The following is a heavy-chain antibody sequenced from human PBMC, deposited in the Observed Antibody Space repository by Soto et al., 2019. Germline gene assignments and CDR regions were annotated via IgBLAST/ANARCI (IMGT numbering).Heavy chain of an antibody. J-gene: IGHJ6*03. V-gene: IGHV4-59*08. Sequence: PSETLSLTCTVSGGSISSYYWSWIRQPPGKGLEWIGYIYYSGSTNYNPSLKSRVTISVDTSKNQFSLKLSSVTAADTAVYYCARREQQLVLGVYYYYYMDVWGKGTTVTVSS. CDR1: GGSISSYY. CDR3: ARREQQLVLGVYYYYYMDV. CDR2: IYYSGST. D-gene: IGHD6-13*01.